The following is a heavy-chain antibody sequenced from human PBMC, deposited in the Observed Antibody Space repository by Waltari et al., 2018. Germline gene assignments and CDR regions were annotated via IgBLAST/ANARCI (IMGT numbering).Heavy chain of an antibody. CDR2: IYTSGST. V-gene: IGHV4-4*07. CDR3: ARGYIAAATYYYYYYMDV. Sequence: QVQLQESGPGLVKPSETLSLTCTVSGGSISSYYWSWIRQPAGKGLEWIGRIYTSGSTNYNSSLKCRVTMSVDTSKNQFSLKLSSVTAADTAVYYCARGYIAAATYYYYYYMDVWGKGTTVTISS. CDR1: GGSISSYY. D-gene: IGHD6-13*01. J-gene: IGHJ6*03.